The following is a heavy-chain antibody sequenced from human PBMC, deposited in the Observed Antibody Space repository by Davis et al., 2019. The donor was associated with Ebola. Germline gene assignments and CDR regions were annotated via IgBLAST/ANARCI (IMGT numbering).Heavy chain of an antibody. CDR3: VRSTSWYSYMDV. D-gene: IGHD2-2*01. CDR1: GGSVTSYY. Sequence: PSETLSLTCSFSGGSVTSYYWNWIRQSAGKGLEWIGRIHTGEDGNYNPSLKSRVTMSVDTSKNQFSLQLTSVTPEDTAVYFCVRSTSWYSYMDVWGKGTTVTVSS. J-gene: IGHJ6*03. V-gene: IGHV4-4*07. CDR2: IHTGEDG.